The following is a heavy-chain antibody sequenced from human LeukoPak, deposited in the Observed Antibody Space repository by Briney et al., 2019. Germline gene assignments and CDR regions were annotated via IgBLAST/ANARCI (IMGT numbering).Heavy chain of an antibody. J-gene: IGHJ4*02. D-gene: IGHD4-17*01. CDR3: AKARGRDYGDATDY. CDR1: GFSFSDHY. V-gene: IGHV3-72*01. CDR2: IINKGNGYTT. Sequence: VGSLRLSCAASGFSFSDHYMDWVRQAPGKGLEWVGRIINKGNGYTTQYAASVKGRFSISRDDSKDSLYLQMNSLKTEDTAVYYCAKARGRDYGDATDYWGQGTLVTVSS.